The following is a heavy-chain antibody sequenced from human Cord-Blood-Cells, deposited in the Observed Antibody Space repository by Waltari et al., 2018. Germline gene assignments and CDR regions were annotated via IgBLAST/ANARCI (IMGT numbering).Heavy chain of an antibody. CDR2: IYPCDSDT. CDR3: ARLGRGFLEWLPFDY. V-gene: IGHV5-51*01. CDR1: GYSFTSYW. J-gene: IGHJ4*02. D-gene: IGHD3-3*01. Sequence: EVQLVQSGAEVKKPGESLKISCKGSGYSFTSYWTGWVRQMPGKGLEWMGIIYPCDSDTRYSPSFQGQVTISADKSISTAYLQWSSLKASDTAMYYCARLGRGFLEWLPFDYWGQGTLVTVSS.